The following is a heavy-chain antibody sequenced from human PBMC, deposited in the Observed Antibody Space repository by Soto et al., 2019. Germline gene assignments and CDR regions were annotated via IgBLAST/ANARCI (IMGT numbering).Heavy chain of an antibody. CDR1: GYTFTNYD. CDR3: VRVYGEIDY. CDR2: MNTKSGNT. V-gene: IGHV1-8*01. J-gene: IGHJ4*02. Sequence: QVQLVQSGAEVKKPGASVKVSCKASGYTFTNYDINWVRKATGQGLEWMGWMNTKSGNTGYAQQFQGRVIMTRSTSISTAYKELSSRRSEDTAVYYCVRVYGEIDYWGQGTLVTVSS. D-gene: IGHD4-17*01.